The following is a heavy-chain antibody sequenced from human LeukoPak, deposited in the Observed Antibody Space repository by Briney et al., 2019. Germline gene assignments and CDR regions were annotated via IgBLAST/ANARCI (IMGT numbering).Heavy chain of an antibody. D-gene: IGHD2/OR15-2a*01. CDR1: GYSFTSYW. CDR3: ARLTRGGYFLAAGSLSDY. V-gene: IGHV5-51*01. Sequence: GESLKISCTGSGYSFTSYWIGWVRQMPGKGLEWMGIIYPGDSDTRYSPSFQGQVTISADKSISTAYLQWSSLTASDTAMYYCARLTRGGYFLAAGSLSDYWGQGTLVTVSS. J-gene: IGHJ4*02. CDR2: IYPGDSDT.